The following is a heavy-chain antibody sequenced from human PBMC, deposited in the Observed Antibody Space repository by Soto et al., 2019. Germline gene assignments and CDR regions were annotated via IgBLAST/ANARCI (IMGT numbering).Heavy chain of an antibody. CDR2: IYYSGST. CDR1: GGSISSGGYY. J-gene: IGHJ4*02. CDR3: ARDRATVTTYFDY. Sequence: SETLSLTCTVSGGSISSGGYYWSWIRQHPGKGLEWIGYIYYSGSTYYNPSPKSRVTISVDTSKNQFSLKLSSVTAAATAVYYCARDRATVTTYFDYWGQGTLVTVSS. V-gene: IGHV4-31*03. D-gene: IGHD4-17*01.